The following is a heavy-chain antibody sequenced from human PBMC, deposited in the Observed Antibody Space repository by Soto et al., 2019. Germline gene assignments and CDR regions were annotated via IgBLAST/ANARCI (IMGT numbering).Heavy chain of an antibody. CDR2: INPNSGGT. J-gene: IGHJ6*02. Sequence: GASVKVSCKASGYTFTSYYMHWVRQAPGQGLEWMGWINPNSGGTNYAQKFQGWVTMTRDTSISTAYMELSRLRSDDTAVYYCARDMLGSGYYQYYYYYGMDVWGQGTTVTVSS. V-gene: IGHV1-2*04. D-gene: IGHD5-12*01. CDR1: GYTFTSYY. CDR3: ARDMLGSGYYQYYYYYGMDV.